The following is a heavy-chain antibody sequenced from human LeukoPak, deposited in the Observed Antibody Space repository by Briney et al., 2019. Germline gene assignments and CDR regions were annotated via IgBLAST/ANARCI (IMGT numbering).Heavy chain of an antibody. D-gene: IGHD3-9*01. CDR2: ISYDGSSK. CDR3: ARGELRYFDLRDAFDI. CDR1: GFTFSSYA. Sequence: PGGSLRLSCAASGFTFSSYAMHWVRQAPGKGLEWVAVISYDGSSKYYADSVKGRFTISRDNSKNTLYLQMNSLRAEDTAVYYCARGELRYFDLRDAFDIWGQGTMVTVSS. V-gene: IGHV3-30*04. J-gene: IGHJ3*02.